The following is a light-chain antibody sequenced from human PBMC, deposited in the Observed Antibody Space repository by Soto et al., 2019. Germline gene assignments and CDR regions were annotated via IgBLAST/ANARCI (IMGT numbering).Light chain of an antibody. Sequence: QSALTQPPSASGSPRQSVTISCTGTSSDVGAYNYVSWYQQHPGKAPKLMIYEVSNRPSGVSNRFSGSKSGNTASLTISGLQAEDEADYYCSSYTSSSTLYVFGTGTKVTVL. CDR2: EVS. CDR1: SSDVGAYNY. CDR3: SSYTSSSTLYV. J-gene: IGLJ1*01. V-gene: IGLV2-14*01.